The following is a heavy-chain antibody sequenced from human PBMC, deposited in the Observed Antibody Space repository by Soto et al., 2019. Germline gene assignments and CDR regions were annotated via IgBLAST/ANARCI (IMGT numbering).Heavy chain of an antibody. J-gene: IGHJ6*02. CDR1: GGTFSSYA. Sequence: PGASVKVSCKASGGTFSSYAISWVRQAPGQGLEWMGGIIPIFGTANYAQKFQGRVTITADESTSTAYMELSSLRSEDTAVYYCARGASYYDFWSGYSRTYYYYYGMDVWGQGTTVTVSS. CDR3: ARGASYYDFWSGYSRTYYYYYGMDV. V-gene: IGHV1-69*13. CDR2: IIPIFGTA. D-gene: IGHD3-3*01.